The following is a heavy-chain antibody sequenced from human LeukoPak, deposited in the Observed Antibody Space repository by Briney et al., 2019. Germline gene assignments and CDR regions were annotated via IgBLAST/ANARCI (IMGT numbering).Heavy chain of an antibody. CDR2: IYYSGST. Sequence: SETLSLTCTVSGGSISSHYWSWIRQPPGKGLERIGYIYYSGSTNYNPSLKSRVTISVDTSKNQFSLKLSSVTAADTAVYYCARTDIVVVPAAIGGGWFDPWGQGTLVTVSS. J-gene: IGHJ5*02. CDR3: ARTDIVVVPAAIGGGWFDP. V-gene: IGHV4-59*11. D-gene: IGHD2-2*01. CDR1: GGSISSHY.